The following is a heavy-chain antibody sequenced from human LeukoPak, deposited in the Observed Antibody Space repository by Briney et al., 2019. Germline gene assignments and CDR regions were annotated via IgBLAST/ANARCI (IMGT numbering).Heavy chain of an antibody. J-gene: IGHJ4*02. Sequence: GGSLRLSYAASGFTFSTYNINWAGQAPGKGLEWVSYISDTGTTLYYADSVKDRFTISRDNAKNSLYLQMNSLRGEDTAVYYCARGYCRGGDCYSVIFHSWGQGTLVTVSS. CDR1: GFTFSTYN. D-gene: IGHD2-15*01. CDR2: ISDTGTTL. V-gene: IGHV3-48*01. CDR3: ARGYCRGGDCYSVIFHS.